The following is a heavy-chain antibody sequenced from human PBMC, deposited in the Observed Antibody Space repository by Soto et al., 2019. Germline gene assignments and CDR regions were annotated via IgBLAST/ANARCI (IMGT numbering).Heavy chain of an antibody. V-gene: IGHV4-30-4*01. J-gene: IGHJ4*02. CDR2: IYYSGNP. D-gene: IGHD5-18*01. CDR3: ARTPPYSFHSFGYCDF. CDR1: GGSISSGDYY. Sequence: QVQLQESGPGLVKPSQTLSLTCTVSGGSISSGDYYWSWIRQPPGKGLEWIGYIYYSGNPYYNPSLKRRVTVSVDASGNQFSLTMNSVTAADTAVYYCARTPPYSFHSFGYCDFWGQGSVVTVSS.